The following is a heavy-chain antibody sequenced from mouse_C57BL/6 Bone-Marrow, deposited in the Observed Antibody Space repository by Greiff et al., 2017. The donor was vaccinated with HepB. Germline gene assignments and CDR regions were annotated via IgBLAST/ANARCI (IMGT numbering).Heavy chain of an antibody. J-gene: IGHJ4*01. Sequence: QVQLQQPGAELVKPGASVKLSCKASGYTFTSYWMPWVKQRPGQGLEWIGMIHPNSGSTNYNEKFKSKATLTVDKSSSTAYMQLSSLTSEDSAVYYCARMGYDGYYVPMDYWGQGTSVTVSS. CDR3: ARMGYDGYYVPMDY. D-gene: IGHD2-3*01. V-gene: IGHV1-64*01. CDR1: GYTFTSYW. CDR2: IHPNSGST.